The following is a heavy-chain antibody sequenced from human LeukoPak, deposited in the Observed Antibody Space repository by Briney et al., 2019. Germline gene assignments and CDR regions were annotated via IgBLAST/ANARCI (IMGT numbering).Heavy chain of an antibody. Sequence: PSETLSLTCTVSGGSISSGGYYWSWIRQHPGKGLEWIGYIYYGGSTYYNPSLKSRVTISVDTSKNQFSLKLSSVTAADTAVYYCAVGYYGSGTPFDYWGRGTLVTVSS. CDR3: AVGYYGSGTPFDY. D-gene: IGHD3-10*01. V-gene: IGHV4-31*03. CDR1: GGSISSGGYY. J-gene: IGHJ4*02. CDR2: IYYGGST.